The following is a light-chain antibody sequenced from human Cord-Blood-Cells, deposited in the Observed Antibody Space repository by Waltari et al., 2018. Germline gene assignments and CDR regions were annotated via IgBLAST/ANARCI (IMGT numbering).Light chain of an antibody. V-gene: IGKV1-8*01. J-gene: IGKJ1*01. CDR3: QQYYSYPRT. CDR2: AAS. Sequence: IRMTQSPSSFSSSTGDRVTITCRASQGISSYLAWYQQKPGKAPKLLIYAASTLQSGVPSRFSGSGSGTDFTLTISCLQSEDFATYYCQQYYSYPRTFGQGTKVEIK. CDR1: QGISSY.